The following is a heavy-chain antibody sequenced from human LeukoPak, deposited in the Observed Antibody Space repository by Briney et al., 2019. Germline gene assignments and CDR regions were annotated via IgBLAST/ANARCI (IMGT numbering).Heavy chain of an antibody. CDR2: INHSGST. Sequence: SETLSLTCAVYGGSFSGYYWSWIRQPPGKGLEWIGEINHSGSTNYNPSLKSRVTISVDTSKNQFSLKLSSVTAADTAVYYCARLPQDIVVVPAANEYNWFDPWGQGTLVTVSS. J-gene: IGHJ5*02. CDR1: GGSFSGYY. V-gene: IGHV4-34*01. D-gene: IGHD2-2*01. CDR3: ARLPQDIVVVPAANEYNWFDP.